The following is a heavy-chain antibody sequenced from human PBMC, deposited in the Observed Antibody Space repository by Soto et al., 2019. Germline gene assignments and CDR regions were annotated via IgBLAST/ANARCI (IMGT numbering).Heavy chain of an antibody. V-gene: IGHV3-53*01. CDR2: IYSGGST. CDR1: GFTVSSNY. Sequence: PGGSLRLSCAASGFTVSSNYMSWVRQAPGKGLEWVSVIYSGGSTYYADSVKGRFTISRDNSKNTLYLQMNSLRAEDTAVYYCAGNRGQYCSSTSCFGPIDYWGQGTLVTVSS. CDR3: AGNRGQYCSSTSCFGPIDY. D-gene: IGHD2-2*01. J-gene: IGHJ4*02.